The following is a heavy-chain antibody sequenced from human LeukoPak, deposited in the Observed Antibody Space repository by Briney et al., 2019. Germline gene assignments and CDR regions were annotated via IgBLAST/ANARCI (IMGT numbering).Heavy chain of an antibody. V-gene: IGHV4-4*07. Sequence: SETLSLTCTVSGDSIGTYYWSWLRQSAGKGLEWIGRFSTRGSTNYNPSLKSRVTMSVDTSKNQFSLKLSSVTAADTAVYYCARVRRVVAATGDAFDIWGQGTMVTVSS. CDR1: GDSIGTYY. CDR3: ARVRRVVAATGDAFDI. CDR2: FSTRGST. J-gene: IGHJ3*02. D-gene: IGHD2-15*01.